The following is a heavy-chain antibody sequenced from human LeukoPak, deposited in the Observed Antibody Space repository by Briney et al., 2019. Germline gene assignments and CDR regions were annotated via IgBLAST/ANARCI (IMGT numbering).Heavy chain of an antibody. CDR2: ISDSGGSS. D-gene: IGHD3/OR15-3a*01. Sequence: PGGALRLSCAACGCTFSSYARHGVRQAPGRGLEGVAGISDSGGSSKYADSVKGRFTIARDNRKNTLYLQMNSLRAEDTAVYFCAKRGVVIRVILVGFHKEAYYFESWGQGALVTVSS. V-gene: IGHV3-23*01. CDR3: AKRGVVIRVILVGFHKEAYYFES. CDR1: GCTFSSYA. J-gene: IGHJ4*02.